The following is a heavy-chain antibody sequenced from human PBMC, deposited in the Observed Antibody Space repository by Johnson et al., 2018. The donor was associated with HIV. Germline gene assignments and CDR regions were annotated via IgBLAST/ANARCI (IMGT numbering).Heavy chain of an antibody. CDR3: ARAYSSSWYRADAFDI. D-gene: IGHD6-13*01. Sequence: VQLVESGGGLVQPGGSLRLSCAASGFTVSSNYMSWVRQAPGKGLEWVSVIYSGGSTYYADSVKGRFTISRDNSKNTLYLQMNSLRAEDTAVYYCARAYSSSWYRADAFDIWGQGTMVTVSS. J-gene: IGHJ3*02. V-gene: IGHV3-66*01. CDR2: IYSGGST. CDR1: GFTVSSNY.